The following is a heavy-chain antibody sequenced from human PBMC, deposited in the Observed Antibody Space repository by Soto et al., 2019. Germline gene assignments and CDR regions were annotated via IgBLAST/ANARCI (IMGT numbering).Heavy chain of an antibody. J-gene: IGHJ4*02. CDR2: FSLSGTT. CDR1: GASITGGSY. Sequence: PSETLSLTCTVSGASITGGSYWSWIRQPAGKGLEWIGRFSLSGTTSYNPSLRSRVTMSADVSKNQFSLRLTSVTAADTALYYCARGMTPPGAPAWYYFDSWGQGTLVTVSS. CDR3: ARGMTPPGAPAWYYFDS. V-gene: IGHV4-4*07. D-gene: IGHD2-8*02.